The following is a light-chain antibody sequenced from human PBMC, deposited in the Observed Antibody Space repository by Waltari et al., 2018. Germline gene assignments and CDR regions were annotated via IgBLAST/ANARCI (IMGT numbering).Light chain of an antibody. CDR3: LQYDSYSYT. V-gene: IGKV1-5*03. Sequence: QITQSPSLLSAPVGDRVTMTCRASQSISGWLAWYQQKPGKAPKLLIYEASSLESGVPSRFSGSGSGTEFTLTVSSLQPDDFATYYCLQYDSYSYTFGQGTKLEIK. CDR2: EAS. J-gene: IGKJ2*01. CDR1: QSISGW.